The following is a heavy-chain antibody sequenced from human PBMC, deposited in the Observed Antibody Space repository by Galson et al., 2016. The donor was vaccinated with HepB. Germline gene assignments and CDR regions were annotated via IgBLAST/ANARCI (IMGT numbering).Heavy chain of an antibody. Sequence: SETLSLTCGVSGGSISSSNWWTWVRQPPGKGLEWIGEIYHSGSTHYNPSLKSRVTISVDKSKNQFSLNLSSVPAADTAVYFCACATYCGGDCYSLDYWGQGTLVTVSS. CDR1: GGSISSSNW. CDR3: ACATYCGGDCYSLDY. CDR2: IYHSGST. J-gene: IGHJ4*02. V-gene: IGHV4-4*02. D-gene: IGHD2-21*02.